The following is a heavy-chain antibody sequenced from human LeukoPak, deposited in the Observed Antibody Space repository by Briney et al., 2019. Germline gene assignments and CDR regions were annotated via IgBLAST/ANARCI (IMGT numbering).Heavy chain of an antibody. CDR3: ARGSGY. Sequence: SETLSLTCTVSGDSISSGGYYWSWIRQPAGKGLEWIGRIYTSGSTNYNPSLKSRVTMSVDTSKNQFSLKLSSVTAADTAVYYCARGSGYWGQGTLVTVSS. CDR2: IYTSGST. J-gene: IGHJ4*02. CDR1: GDSISSGGYY. V-gene: IGHV4-61*02.